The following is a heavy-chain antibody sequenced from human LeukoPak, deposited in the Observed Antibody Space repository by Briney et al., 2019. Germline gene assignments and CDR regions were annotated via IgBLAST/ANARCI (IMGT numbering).Heavy chain of an antibody. J-gene: IGHJ3*02. Sequence: QTGGSLRLSCAASGFTFSSYAMHWVRQAPGKGLEWVAVISYDGSNKYYADSVKGRFTISRDNSKNTLYLQMNSLRAEDTAVYYCARSPYVLYDSSSYRGAFDIWGQGTMVTVSS. CDR3: ARSPYVLYDSSSYRGAFDI. CDR1: GFTFSSYA. CDR2: ISYDGSNK. D-gene: IGHD3-22*01. V-gene: IGHV3-30-3*01.